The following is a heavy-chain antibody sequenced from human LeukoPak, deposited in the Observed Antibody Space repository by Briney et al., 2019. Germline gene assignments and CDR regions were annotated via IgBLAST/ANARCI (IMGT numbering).Heavy chain of an antibody. CDR1: GFTVSSNY. CDR3: ARDPGGMYYYDSSGYSLNL. CDR2: IYSGGST. D-gene: IGHD3-22*01. Sequence: GGSLRLSCAASGFTVSSNYMSWVRQAPGKGLEWVSVIYSGGSTYYADSVKGRFTISRDNSKNTLYLQMNSLRAEDTAVYYCARDPGGMYYYDSSGYSLNLWGQGTLVTVSS. V-gene: IGHV3-66*01. J-gene: IGHJ5*02.